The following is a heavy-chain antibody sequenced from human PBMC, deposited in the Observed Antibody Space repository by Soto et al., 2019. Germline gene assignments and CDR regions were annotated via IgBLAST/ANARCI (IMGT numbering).Heavy chain of an antibody. CDR1: GFTFDSHA. J-gene: IGHJ4*02. CDR2: ITGSAGST. D-gene: IGHD3-22*01. Sequence: GGSLRLSCVGSGFTFDSHAMNWVRQAPGKGLECVAGITGSAGSTYYADSVKGRFTISKDNSKNTLYLQMNSLRAEDTDVYYCTKDKADKYDSSVDSWGQGTQVTVSS. CDR3: TKDKADKYDSSVDS. V-gene: IGHV3-23*01.